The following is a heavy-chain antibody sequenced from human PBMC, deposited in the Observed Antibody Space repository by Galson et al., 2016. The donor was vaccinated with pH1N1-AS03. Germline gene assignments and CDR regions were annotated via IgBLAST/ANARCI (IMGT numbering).Heavy chain of an antibody. CDR1: GFTFRSYS. CDR2: ISSSSGTI. V-gene: IGHV3-48*01. Sequence: SLRLSCAGSGFTFRSYSMNWVRQAPGKGLEWLSFISSSSGTIHYADSVKGRFITSRDSGKNSVELQMNSLGAEDTAVYYCARDSPTTLIGGEVWGQGTLVTVSS. CDR3: ARDSPTTLIGGEV. J-gene: IGHJ4*02. D-gene: IGHD2-21*01.